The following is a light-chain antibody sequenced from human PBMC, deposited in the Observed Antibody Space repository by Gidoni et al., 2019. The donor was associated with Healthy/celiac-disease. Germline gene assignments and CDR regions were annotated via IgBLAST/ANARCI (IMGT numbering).Light chain of an antibody. J-gene: IGKJ5*01. Sequence: EIVLTQSPATLSLSPGERATLSCRASQSVSSYLAWYQQKHGQAPRLLIYDASNRATGIPARFSGSGSGTDFTLTISSLEPEDFAVYYCQQRSNWPPTFGQXTRLEIK. CDR2: DAS. CDR1: QSVSSY. V-gene: IGKV3-11*01. CDR3: QQRSNWPPT.